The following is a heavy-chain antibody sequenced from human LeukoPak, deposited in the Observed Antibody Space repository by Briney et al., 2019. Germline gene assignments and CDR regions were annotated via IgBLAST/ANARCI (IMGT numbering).Heavy chain of an antibody. Sequence: PGGSLRLSCEASGFTFSSYTMNWVRQAPGKGLEWISFIDTSSSTMHYADSVKGRFTISRDNAKNSLYLEMNSLRAEDTAVYYCARWDDWLGIDYWGQGTLVTVSS. V-gene: IGHV3-48*04. CDR2: IDTSSSTM. J-gene: IGHJ4*02. CDR1: GFTFSSYT. D-gene: IGHD3-9*01. CDR3: ARWDDWLGIDY.